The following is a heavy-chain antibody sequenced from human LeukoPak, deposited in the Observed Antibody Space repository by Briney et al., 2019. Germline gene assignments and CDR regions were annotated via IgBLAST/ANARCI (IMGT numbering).Heavy chain of an antibody. V-gene: IGHV4-61*02. CDR1: GGSISSGSYY. CDR2: IYTSGST. Sequence: PSETLSLTCTVSGGSISSGSYYWSWIRQPAGKGLEWIGRIYTSGSTNYNPSLKSRVTISVDTSKNQFSLKLSSVTAADTAVYYCARDCDSSGYSYNWFDPWGQGTLVTVSS. J-gene: IGHJ5*02. D-gene: IGHD3-22*01. CDR3: ARDCDSSGYSYNWFDP.